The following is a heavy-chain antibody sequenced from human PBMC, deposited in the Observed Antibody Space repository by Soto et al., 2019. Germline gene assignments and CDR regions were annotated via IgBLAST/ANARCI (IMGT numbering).Heavy chain of an antibody. D-gene: IGHD1-26*01. CDR3: SRRGREAYYYGMDV. CDR2: IYPGDSET. V-gene: IGHV5-51*01. J-gene: IGHJ6*02. Sequence: GESLKISCKGSGYSFTSYWIGWVRQMPGKGLEWMAIIYPGDSETRYNPSFQGQVTVSVDKSISTAYLQRSSLQASDTAIYYCSRRGREAYYYGMDVWGQRTTVTVSS. CDR1: GYSFTSYW.